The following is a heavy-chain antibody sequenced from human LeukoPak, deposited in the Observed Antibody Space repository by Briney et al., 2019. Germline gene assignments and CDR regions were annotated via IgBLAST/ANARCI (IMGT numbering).Heavy chain of an antibody. CDR2: ITPDGSVK. CDR3: ARAVDVADY. J-gene: IGHJ4*02. Sequence: GGSLRLSCVASGFTFTDHFMSWVRQAPGKGLEWVANITPDGSVKFYLDSVKGRFTISRDNAKNSVYLQMNSLRAEDTALYYCARAVDVADYWGQGTLATVSS. V-gene: IGHV3-7*01. CDR1: GFTFTDHF. D-gene: IGHD3-10*02.